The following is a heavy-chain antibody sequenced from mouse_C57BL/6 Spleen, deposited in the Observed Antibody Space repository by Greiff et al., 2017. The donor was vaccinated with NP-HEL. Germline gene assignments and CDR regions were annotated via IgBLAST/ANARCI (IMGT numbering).Heavy chain of an antibody. Sequence: VQLQQSGPELVKPGASVKISCKASGYTFTDYYMNWVKQCHGKSLEWIGDINPNNGGTSYNQKFKGKATLTVDKSSSTAYMELRSLTSEDSAVYYCARPLYDYDAAWFAYWGQGTLVTVSA. CDR3: ARPLYDYDAAWFAY. V-gene: IGHV1-26*01. CDR2: INPNNGGT. CDR1: GYTFTDYY. J-gene: IGHJ3*01. D-gene: IGHD2-4*01.